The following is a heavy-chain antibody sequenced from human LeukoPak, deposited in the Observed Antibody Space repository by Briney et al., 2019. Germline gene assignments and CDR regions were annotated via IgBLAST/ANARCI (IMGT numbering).Heavy chain of an antibody. J-gene: IGHJ4*02. CDR2: ISGSGGST. D-gene: IGHD6-13*01. V-gene: IGHV3-23*01. CDR3: AKAQQLVKEFGY. CDR1: GFTFSSYA. Sequence: GGSLRLSCAASGFTFSSYAMSWVRQAPGKGLEWVSAISGSGGSTYYADSVKGRFTISRGNSKNTLYLQMNSLRAEDTAVYYCAKAQQLVKEFGYWGQGTLVTVSS.